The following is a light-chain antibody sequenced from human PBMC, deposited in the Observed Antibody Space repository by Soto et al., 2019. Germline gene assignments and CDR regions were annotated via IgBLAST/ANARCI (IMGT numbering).Light chain of an antibody. V-gene: IGKV1-39*01. CDR1: DSISNY. CDR3: QQSYNTPPEIT. Sequence: DIQMTQSPSSLSASVGYRVTITCRSSDSISNYLNWYQQKPGKAPKLLIYGASNLQSGVPSRFNGSGSGTDFTLTISSLQPEDFSTYYCQQSYNTPPEITFGQGTRLEIK. CDR2: GAS. J-gene: IGKJ5*01.